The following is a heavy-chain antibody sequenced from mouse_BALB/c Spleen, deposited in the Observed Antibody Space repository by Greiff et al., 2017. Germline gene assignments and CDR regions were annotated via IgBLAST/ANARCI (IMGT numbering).Heavy chain of an antibody. J-gene: IGHJ3*01. Sequence: DVKLQESGPGLVKPSQSLSLTCTVTGYSITSDYAWNWIRQFPGNKLEWMGYISYSGSTSYNPSLKSRISITRDTSKNQFFLQLNSVTTEDTATYYCARGEYGSPFAYWGQGTLVTVSA. CDR1: GYSITSDYA. D-gene: IGHD1-1*01. CDR2: ISYSGST. CDR3: ARGEYGSPFAY. V-gene: IGHV3-2*02.